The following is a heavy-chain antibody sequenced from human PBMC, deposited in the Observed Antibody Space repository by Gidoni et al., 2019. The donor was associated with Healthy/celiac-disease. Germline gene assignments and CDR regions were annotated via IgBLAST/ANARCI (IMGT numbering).Heavy chain of an antibody. CDR3: ARYSSSWYNWFDP. Sequence: EVQLVESGGGLVQPGGSLRLSCAASGFTVSSNYMSWVRQAPGKGLEWVSGIYSGGSTYYADSVKGRFTISRDNSKNTLYLQMNSLRAEDTAVYYCARYSSSWYNWFDPWGQGTLVTVSS. J-gene: IGHJ5*02. D-gene: IGHD6-13*01. V-gene: IGHV3-66*01. CDR2: IYSGGST. CDR1: GFTVSSNY.